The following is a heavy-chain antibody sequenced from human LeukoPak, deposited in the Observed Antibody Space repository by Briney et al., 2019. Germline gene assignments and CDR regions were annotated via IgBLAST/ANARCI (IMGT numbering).Heavy chain of an antibody. CDR3: ARDSSATFSSSWYYFDY. D-gene: IGHD6-13*01. Sequence: QPGRSLRLSCAASGFTFSSYAMHWVRQAPGKGLEWVAVISYDGSNKYYADSVKGRFTISRDNSKNTLYLQMNSLRAEDTAVYYCARDSSATFSSSWYYFDYWGQGTLVTVSS. J-gene: IGHJ4*02. CDR2: ISYDGSNK. CDR1: GFTFSSYA. V-gene: IGHV3-30*04.